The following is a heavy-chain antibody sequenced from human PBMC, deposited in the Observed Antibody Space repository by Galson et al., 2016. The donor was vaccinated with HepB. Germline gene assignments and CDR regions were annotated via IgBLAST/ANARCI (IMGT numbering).Heavy chain of an antibody. CDR2: IKSKSEGTT. J-gene: IGHJ4*02. D-gene: IGHD2-21*02. CDR3: RLVVTPEGLES. Sequence: SLRLSCAGSGFNFNEVWMSWVRQAPGKGLEWVGRIKSKSEGTTDYAAPVKDRFIISRDDSKTTLYLQMNSLKTEDTAMYYYRLVVTPEGLESWGQGTLVTVSS. CDR1: GFNFNEVW. V-gene: IGHV3-15*01.